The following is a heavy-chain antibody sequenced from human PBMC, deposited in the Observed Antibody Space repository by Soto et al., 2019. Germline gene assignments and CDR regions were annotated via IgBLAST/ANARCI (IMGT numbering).Heavy chain of an antibody. CDR1: GFSLSTSGMC. CDR3: ARIRREWLVAQYYYGMDV. V-gene: IGHV2-70*01. Sequence: SGPTLVNPTQTLTLTCTFSGFSLSTSGMCVSWIRHPPGKALELLALIDWDADKYYSTSLKPRLTISKDTSKNQVVLTMTNMDPVDTATYYCARIRREWLVAQYYYGMDVWGQGTTVTVSS. D-gene: IGHD6-19*01. J-gene: IGHJ6*02. CDR2: IDWDADK.